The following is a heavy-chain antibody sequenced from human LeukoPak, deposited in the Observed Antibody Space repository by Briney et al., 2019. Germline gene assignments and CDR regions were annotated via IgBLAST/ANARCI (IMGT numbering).Heavy chain of an antibody. CDR2: INEDGSEK. CDR1: GFSFKTYW. D-gene: IGHD5-24*01. CDR3: AGGETMDV. J-gene: IGHJ6*03. V-gene: IGHV3-7*01. Sequence: GGSLRLSCVALGFSFKTYWMSWVRQAPGKGPEWVANINEDGSEKHYVGSVRGRFTISRDNADNSLHLQMNSLRPEDMAVYYCAGGETMDVWGKGTTVTVSS.